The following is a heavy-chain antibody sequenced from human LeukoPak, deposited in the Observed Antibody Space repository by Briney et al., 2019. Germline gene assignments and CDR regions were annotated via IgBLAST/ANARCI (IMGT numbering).Heavy chain of an antibody. J-gene: IGHJ4*02. CDR2: INSDGSST. V-gene: IGHV3-74*01. CDR3: ARVARIAVAGYYFDY. Sequence: PGGSLRLSCAASGFTFSSYWMHWVRQAPGKGLVWVSRINSDGSSTSYADPVKGRFTISRDNAKNTLYLQMNSLRAEDTAVYYCARVARIAVAGYYFDYWGQGTLVTVSS. CDR1: GFTFSSYW. D-gene: IGHD6-19*01.